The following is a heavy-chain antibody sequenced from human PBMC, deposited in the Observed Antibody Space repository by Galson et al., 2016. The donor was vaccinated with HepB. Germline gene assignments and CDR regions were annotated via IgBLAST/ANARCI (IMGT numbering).Heavy chain of an antibody. CDR2: ITGSGSTS. V-gene: IGHV3-23*01. J-gene: IGHJ4*02. CDR3: AKPLHLVATIAYFDH. CDR1: GFTFSNYA. D-gene: IGHD5-12*01. Sequence: SLRLSCAASGFTFSNYAMTWVRQAPGKGLEWVSAITGSGSTSYYADSVKGRFTNSRDNSKNPLFLQMSSLRVGDTAVYYCAKPLHLVATIAYFDHWCQGALVTVAS.